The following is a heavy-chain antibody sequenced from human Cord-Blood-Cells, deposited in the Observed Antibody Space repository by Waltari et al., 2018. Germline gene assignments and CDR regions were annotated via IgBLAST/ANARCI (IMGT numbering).Heavy chain of an antibody. Sequence: QVQLQQWGAGLLKPSETLSLTSAVYGGSFSGYYWSWIRQPPGKGQEWIGEINHSGSTNYNPSLKSRVTISVDKSKNQFSLKLSSVTAADTAVYYCARVEYGDYWYFDLWGRGTLVTVSS. CDR1: GGSFSGYY. D-gene: IGHD4-17*01. V-gene: IGHV4-34*01. CDR2: INHSGST. CDR3: ARVEYGDYWYFDL. J-gene: IGHJ2*01.